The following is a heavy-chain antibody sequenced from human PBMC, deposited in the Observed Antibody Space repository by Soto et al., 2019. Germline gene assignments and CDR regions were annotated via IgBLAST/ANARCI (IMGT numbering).Heavy chain of an antibody. D-gene: IGHD6-13*01. Sequence: LRLSCAASGFTFSSYEMNWVRQAPGKGLEWVSYISSSGSAIYYADSVKGRFTISRDNAKNSLYLQMNSLRAEDTAVYYCARVSLGYGMDVWGQGTTVTVSS. CDR1: GFTFSSYE. J-gene: IGHJ6*02. CDR2: ISSSGSAI. CDR3: ARVSLGYGMDV. V-gene: IGHV3-48*03.